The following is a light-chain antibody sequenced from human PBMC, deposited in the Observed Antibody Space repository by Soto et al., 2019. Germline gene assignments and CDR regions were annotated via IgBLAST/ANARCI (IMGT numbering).Light chain of an antibody. CDR1: QSISSY. Sequence: DIQMTQSPSSLSASVGDRVTITCRASQSISSYLNWYQQKPGKAPKLLIYAASSLQSGVPSRFGGSGSGTDFTLTISSLQPEDFATYYCQQSYSTSWTFGQGTKVEIK. CDR2: AAS. J-gene: IGKJ1*01. CDR3: QQSYSTSWT. V-gene: IGKV1-39*01.